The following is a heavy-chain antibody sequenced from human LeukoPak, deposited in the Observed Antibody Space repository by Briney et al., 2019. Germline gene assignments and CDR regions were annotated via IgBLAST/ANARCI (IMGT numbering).Heavy chain of an antibody. CDR1: GGSISSYY. J-gene: IGHJ5*02. CDR3: ARAPNGDYFNWFDP. Sequence: SETLSLTCTVSGGSISSYYWGWIRQPPGKGLEWIGYIYYSGSTNYNPSLKSRVTISVDTSKNQFSLKLSSVTAADTAVYYCARAPNGDYFNWFDPWGQGTLVTVSS. V-gene: IGHV4-59*01. CDR2: IYYSGST. D-gene: IGHD4-17*01.